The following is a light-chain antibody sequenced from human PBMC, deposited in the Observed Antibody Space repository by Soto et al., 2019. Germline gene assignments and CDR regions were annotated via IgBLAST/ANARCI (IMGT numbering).Light chain of an antibody. CDR2: DAS. Sequence: DIQMTQSPSTLSASVGDRVTITCRASQSISSWLAWYQQKPGKAPKLLIHDASSLESGVPSRFRGSGSGTEFTLTIASLEPDDFAAYYCQQYSSYSWTFGQGTKVDIK. J-gene: IGKJ1*01. CDR1: QSISSW. CDR3: QQYSSYSWT. V-gene: IGKV1-5*01.